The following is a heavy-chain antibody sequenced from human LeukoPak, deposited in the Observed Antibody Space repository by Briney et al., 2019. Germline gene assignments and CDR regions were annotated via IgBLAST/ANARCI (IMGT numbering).Heavy chain of an antibody. CDR2: IYYSGST. CDR3: ARKRVTRGWFDP. D-gene: IGHD4-11*01. Sequence: PSETLSLTCTVSGGSLSSYYWSWLRQPPGKGLEWIGYIYYSGSTNYNPSLKSRVTISVDTSKNQFSLKLSSVTAADTAVYYCARKRVTRGWFDPWGQGTLVTVSS. J-gene: IGHJ5*02. CDR1: GGSLSSYY. V-gene: IGHV4-59*08.